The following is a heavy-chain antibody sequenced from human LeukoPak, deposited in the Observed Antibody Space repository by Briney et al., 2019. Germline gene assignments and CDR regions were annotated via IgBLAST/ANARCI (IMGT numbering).Heavy chain of an antibody. Sequence: GGSVRLSCAASGFTFRSYSMSGVRQAPGKGLEWVSAISGSIGSTYYADSVTSQFPISRGNSKNTLYLQMSSLRAEDTAVYYCAKFSGYYYDSSGYFSFDYWGQGTLVTVSS. CDR3: AKFSGYYYDSSGYFSFDY. J-gene: IGHJ4*02. CDR2: ISGSIGST. D-gene: IGHD3-22*01. CDR1: GFTFRSYS. V-gene: IGHV3-23*01.